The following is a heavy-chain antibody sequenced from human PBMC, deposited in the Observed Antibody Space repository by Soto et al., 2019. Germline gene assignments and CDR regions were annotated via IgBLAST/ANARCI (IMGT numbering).Heavy chain of an antibody. J-gene: IGHJ6*02. D-gene: IGHD6-19*01. Sequence: EGQLVESGGNLVRPVGSLRLSCEASGFVFSTYSMNWVRQAPGKGLEWISYISSTSGTIYYADSVKGRFTIFRDNAKNSLFLQMNGLRDDDTAVYYCANQKIRFSVAGTLYGLGVWGQGTTVTVYS. CDR3: ANQKIRFSVAGTLYGLGV. CDR2: ISSTSGTI. V-gene: IGHV3-48*02. CDR1: GFVFSTYS.